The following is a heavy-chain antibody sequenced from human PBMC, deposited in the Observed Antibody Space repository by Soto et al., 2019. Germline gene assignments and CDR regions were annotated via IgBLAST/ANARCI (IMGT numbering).Heavy chain of an antibody. D-gene: IGHD6-13*01. CDR2: ISSSGSTI. Sequence: PGGSLRLSCAASGFTFSDYYMSWIRQAPGKGLEWVSYISSSGSTIYYADSVKGRFTISRDNAKNSLYLQMNSLRAEDTAVYYCARDLRKQQPPGAFDLWGQGTMVTVSS. CDR3: ARDLRKQQPPGAFDL. V-gene: IGHV3-11*01. J-gene: IGHJ3*01. CDR1: GFTFSDYY.